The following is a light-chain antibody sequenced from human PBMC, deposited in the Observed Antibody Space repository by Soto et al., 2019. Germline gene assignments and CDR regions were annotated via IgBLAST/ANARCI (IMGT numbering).Light chain of an antibody. Sequence: VSRSALGARRITKNRTSSDVGAYNHVSWYQQNPGKAPKLMIYDDIHRPSGVSYRFSGSKSGNTASLTISGLQPEDEADYYCGSYTTPRAPYVFGTGTKVTVL. CDR1: SSDVGAYNH. V-gene: IGLV2-14*04. J-gene: IGLJ1*01. CDR2: DDI. CDR3: GSYTTPRAPYV.